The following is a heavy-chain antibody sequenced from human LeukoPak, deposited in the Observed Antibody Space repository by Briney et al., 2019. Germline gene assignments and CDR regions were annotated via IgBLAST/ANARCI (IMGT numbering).Heavy chain of an antibody. CDR3: ARSDSGGPFDY. CDR2: IGTAGDT. Sequence: GGSLRLACAASGLTFSSYDMHWVRQATGKGLEWVSAIGTAGDTYYPGSVKGRFTISRENAKNSLYLQMNSLRAGDTAVYYCARSDSGGPFDYWGQGTLVTVSS. CDR1: GLTFSSYD. J-gene: IGHJ4*02. D-gene: IGHD2-15*01. V-gene: IGHV3-13*01.